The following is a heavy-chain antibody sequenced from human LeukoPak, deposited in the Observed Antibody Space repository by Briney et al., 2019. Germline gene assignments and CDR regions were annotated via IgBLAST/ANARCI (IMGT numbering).Heavy chain of an antibody. Sequence: ASVTVSCKASGYTFTSYGISWVRQAPGQGLEWMGWISAYNGNTNYAQKLQGRVTMTTDTSTSTAYMELRSLRSDDTAVYYCARGGYDEWELRRFSFDYWGQGTLVTVSS. D-gene: IGHD1-26*01. J-gene: IGHJ4*02. CDR1: GYTFTSYG. CDR3: ARGGYDEWELRRFSFDY. V-gene: IGHV1-18*01. CDR2: ISAYNGNT.